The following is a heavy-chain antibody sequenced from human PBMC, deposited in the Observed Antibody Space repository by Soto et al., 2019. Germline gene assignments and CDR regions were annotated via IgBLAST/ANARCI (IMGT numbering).Heavy chain of an antibody. V-gene: IGHV3-23*01. CDR1: GFTFSSSA. J-gene: IGHJ4*02. CDR3: AKLYWNPRYFDY. D-gene: IGHD1-1*01. CDR2: ITTGGDRT. Sequence: GGSLRLSCAASGFTFSSSAMSWVRQAPGKGLEWVSTITTGGDRTDYADSAKGRFTISRDNSRNTLYLQMNSLRADDTAVYYCAKLYWNPRYFDYWGQGTRVTVSS.